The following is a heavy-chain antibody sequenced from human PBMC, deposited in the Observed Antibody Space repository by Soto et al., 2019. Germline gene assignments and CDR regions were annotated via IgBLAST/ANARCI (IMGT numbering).Heavy chain of an antibody. CDR1: GFTCIDHC. CDR3: ARDRNVLLWFGNDYYGMDV. D-gene: IGHD3-10*01. J-gene: IGHJ6*02. V-gene: IGHV3-11*01. CDR2: ISSSGSTI. Sequence: GGPLRLRYAASGFTCIDHCRSWISQAPGKGLEWVSYISSSGSTIYYADSVKGRFTISRDNAKNSLYLQMNSLRAEDTAVYYCARDRNVLLWFGNDYYGMDVWGQGTTVTVS.